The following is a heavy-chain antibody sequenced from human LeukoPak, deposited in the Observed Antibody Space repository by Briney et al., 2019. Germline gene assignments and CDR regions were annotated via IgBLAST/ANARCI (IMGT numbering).Heavy chain of an antibody. V-gene: IGHV4-38-2*02. CDR2: IYHSGST. Sequence: SEALSLTCTVSGYSISSGYYWGWIRQPPGKGLEWIGSIYHSGSTYYNPSLKSRVTISVDTSKNQLSLKLSSVTAADTAVYCCARRIRDCSSTSCYYNYYYYYMDVWGKGTTVTISS. CDR1: GYSISSGYY. CDR3: ARRIRDCSSTSCYYNYYYYYMDV. D-gene: IGHD2-2*01. J-gene: IGHJ6*03.